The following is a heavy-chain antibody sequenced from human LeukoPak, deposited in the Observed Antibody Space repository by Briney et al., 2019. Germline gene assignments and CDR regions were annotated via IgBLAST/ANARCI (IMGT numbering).Heavy chain of an antibody. CDR3: ARQSSGWSHI. CDR2: IYYSGST. V-gene: IGHV4-39*01. D-gene: IGHD6-19*01. Sequence: SETLSLTCTVSGGSISSSSYYWGWIRQPPGKGLEWIGSIYYSGSTYYNPSLKSRVTISVDTSKNQFSLKLSSVTAADTAVYYCARQSSGWSHIWGQGTMVTVSS. J-gene: IGHJ3*02. CDR1: GGSISSSSYY.